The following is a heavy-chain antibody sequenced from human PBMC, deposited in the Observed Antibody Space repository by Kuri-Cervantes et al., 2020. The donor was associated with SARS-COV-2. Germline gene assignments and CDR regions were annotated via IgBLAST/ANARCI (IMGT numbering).Heavy chain of an antibody. CDR3: ARGDSRCRGSSCYNF. CDR1: GGTFSTDG. Sequence: SVKVSCKASGGTFSTDGITWVRQAPGQGLEWTGTIIPVLGTTTYSQKFQGRVTFTRDTSTSTAYMELSSLRPEDTAVYYCARGDSRCRGSSCYNFWGQGTLVTVSS. V-gene: IGHV1-69*04. J-gene: IGHJ4*02. D-gene: IGHD2-2*02. CDR2: IIPVLGTT.